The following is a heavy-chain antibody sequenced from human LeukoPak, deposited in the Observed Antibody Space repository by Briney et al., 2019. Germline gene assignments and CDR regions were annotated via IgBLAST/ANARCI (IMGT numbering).Heavy chain of an antibody. CDR1: GGSISSYY. CDR2: IYSSGST. V-gene: IGHV4-4*07. J-gene: IGHJ5*02. Sequence: PSETLSLTCTVSGGSISSYYWSWIRQPPGKGLEWIGRIYSSGSTNYNPSLKSRVTMSVDTSKNHFSLKLNSVTAADTAVYYCARHPELMRFDPWGQGTLVTVSS. D-gene: IGHD3-10*01. CDR3: ARHPELMRFDP.